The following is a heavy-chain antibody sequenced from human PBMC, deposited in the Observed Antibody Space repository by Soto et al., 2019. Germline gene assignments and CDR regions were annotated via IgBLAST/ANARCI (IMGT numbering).Heavy chain of an antibody. V-gene: IGHV1-2*02. J-gene: IGHJ6*02. CDR2: INSKSGGT. CDR3: ARPATDMAAPYNGMDV. D-gene: IGHD5-18*01. Sequence: QVQLVQSGAEVKNPGASVKVSCKASGYAFTDYYMHWVRQGPGQGLEWVGWINSKSGGTNLAQRFQGRVTMTRDTSISTTHLEVSRLRSHATAIFYCARPATDMAAPYNGMDVWGPGTTVTFAS. CDR1: GYAFTDYY.